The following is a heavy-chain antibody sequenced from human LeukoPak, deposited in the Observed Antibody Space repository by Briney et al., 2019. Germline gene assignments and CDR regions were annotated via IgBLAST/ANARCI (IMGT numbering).Heavy chain of an antibody. Sequence: SETLSLTCTVSGGSISSSSYYWGWIRQPPGKGLEWVGSIYYSGSTYYNPSLKSRVTISVDTSKNQFSLKLSSVTAADTAVYYCARGDWGFNYFDYWGQGTLVTVSS. CDR1: GGSISSSSYY. D-gene: IGHD7-27*01. J-gene: IGHJ4*02. CDR2: IYYSGST. CDR3: ARGDWGFNYFDY. V-gene: IGHV4-39*07.